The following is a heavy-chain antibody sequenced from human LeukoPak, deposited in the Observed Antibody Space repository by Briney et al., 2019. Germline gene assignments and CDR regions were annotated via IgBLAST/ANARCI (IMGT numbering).Heavy chain of an antibody. CDR2: IKQDGSEK. J-gene: IGHJ5*02. D-gene: IGHD2-15*01. CDR1: GFTFSSYW. Sequence: GGSLRLSCAASGFTFSSYWMSWVRQAPGKGLEWVANIKQDGSEKYYVDSVKGRFTISRDNAKNSLYLQMNSLRAEDTAVYYCARPGVVVAATPPFDPWGQGTLVTVSS. V-gene: IGHV3-7*04. CDR3: ARPGVVVAATPPFDP.